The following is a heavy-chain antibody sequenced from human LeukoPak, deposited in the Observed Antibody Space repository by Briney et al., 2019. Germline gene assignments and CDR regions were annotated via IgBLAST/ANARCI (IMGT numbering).Heavy chain of an antibody. Sequence: GASVKVSCKASGYLFISHGITWVRQAPGQGLEWMGWISPYSGNATYAQNFQGGVTMITDTSTETANLEVSSLRSDDTAVYYCALSGTRYNSAWYRNWGQGTLVIVSS. CDR1: GYLFISHG. CDR3: ALSGTRYNSAWYRN. V-gene: IGHV1-18*01. D-gene: IGHD1-20*01. CDR2: ISPYSGNA. J-gene: IGHJ4*02.